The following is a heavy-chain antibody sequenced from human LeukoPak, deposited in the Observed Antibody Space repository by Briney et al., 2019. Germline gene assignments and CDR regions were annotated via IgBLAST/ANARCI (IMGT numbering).Heavy chain of an antibody. Sequence: PGGSLRLSCAASGFTFSSYAMSWVRQAPGKGLEWVSAISGSGGSTYYADSVKGRFTISRDNSKNTLYLQMNSLRAEDTAVYYCAKVHIPAYYGDPFDPYYYYGMDVWGQGTTVTVSS. J-gene: IGHJ6*02. V-gene: IGHV3-23*01. D-gene: IGHD4-17*01. CDR3: AKVHIPAYYGDPFDPYYYYGMDV. CDR2: ISGSGGST. CDR1: GFTFSSYA.